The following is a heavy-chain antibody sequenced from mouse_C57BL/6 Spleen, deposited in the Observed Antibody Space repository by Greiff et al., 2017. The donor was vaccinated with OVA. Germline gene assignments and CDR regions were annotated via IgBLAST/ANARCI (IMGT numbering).Heavy chain of an antibody. CDR2: IDPSDSET. J-gene: IGHJ2*01. CDR3: ARNYYGSSPYYFDY. V-gene: IGHV1-52*01. D-gene: IGHD1-1*01. CDR1: GYTFTSYW. Sequence: QVHVKQPGAELVRPGSSVKLSCKASGYTFTSYWMHWVKQRPIQGLEWIGNIDPSDSETHYNQKFKDKATLTVDKSSSTAYMQLSSLTSEDSAVYYCARNYYGSSPYYFDYWGQGTTHTVSS.